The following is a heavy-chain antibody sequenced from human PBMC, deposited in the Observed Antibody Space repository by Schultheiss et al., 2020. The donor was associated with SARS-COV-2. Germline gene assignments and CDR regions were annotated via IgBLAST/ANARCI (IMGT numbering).Heavy chain of an antibody. CDR2: IYYSGST. J-gene: IGHJ4*02. CDR1: GYSISSGYY. D-gene: IGHD1-26*01. CDR3: ANSGSYLSYFDY. Sequence: SQTLSLTCAVSGYSISSGYYWGWIRQPPVKGLEWIGYIYYSGSTNYNPSLKSRVTISVDTSKNQFSLKLSSVTAADTAVYYCANSGSYLSYFDYWGQGTLVTVSS. V-gene: IGHV4-61*01.